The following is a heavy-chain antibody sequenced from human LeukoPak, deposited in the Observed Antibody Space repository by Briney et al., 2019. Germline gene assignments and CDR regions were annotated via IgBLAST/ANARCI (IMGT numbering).Heavy chain of an antibody. CDR3: ARLRRASIVGATQSYYYYYMDV. D-gene: IGHD1-26*01. CDR2: INHSGST. V-gene: IGHV4-34*01. Sequence: SETLSLTCAVYGGSFSGYYWSWIRQPPGKGLEWIGEINHSGSTNYNPSLKSRVTISVDTSKNQFSLKLSSVTAADTAVYYCARLRRASIVGATQSYYYYYMDVWGKGTTVTVSS. J-gene: IGHJ6*03. CDR1: GGSFSGYY.